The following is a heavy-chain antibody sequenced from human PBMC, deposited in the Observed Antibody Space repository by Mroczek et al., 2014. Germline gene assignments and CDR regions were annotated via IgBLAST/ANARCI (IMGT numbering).Heavy chain of an antibody. V-gene: IGHV4-4*09. Sequence: KESGPGLVKPSETLSLTCTVSGDSISSNQWTWIRQSPGKGLEWIGYMSRSAFGNYNPSLKSRVTITMDTTKNQFSLRLSSVTAADTAVFYCARLPAGNIFGYFDFWGQGILVTVSS. CDR3: ARLPAGNIFGYFDF. J-gene: IGHJ4*02. CDR2: MSRSAFG. CDR1: GDSISSNQ. D-gene: IGHD3-3*02.